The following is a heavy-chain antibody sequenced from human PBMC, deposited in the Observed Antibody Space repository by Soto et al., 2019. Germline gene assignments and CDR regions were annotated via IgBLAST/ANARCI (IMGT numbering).Heavy chain of an antibody. CDR3: AREGATRRPSRPAIGWLES. D-gene: IGHD2-2*02. CDR1: GYTFSGYH. CDR2: INVYNGET. Sequence: ASVKVSCKASGYTFSGYHMHWVRQAPGQGLEWMGWINVYNGETNIAQKFQGRVAMTRDTSITTAYVELSRLRFDDTAVYFCAREGATRRPSRPAIGWLESWGQGTLVTVSS. J-gene: IGHJ5*01. V-gene: IGHV1-2*02.